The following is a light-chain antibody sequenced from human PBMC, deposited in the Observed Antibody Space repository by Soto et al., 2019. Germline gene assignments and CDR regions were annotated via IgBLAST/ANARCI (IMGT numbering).Light chain of an antibody. J-gene: IGLJ7*01. CDR2: DVN. Sequence: QSVLTQPASVSGSPGQSITISCTGTSSDIGAYNFVSWYQQHPGIAPKLMLYDVNIRPSGVSNRFSGSKSGNTASLTISGLQAEDEADYYCTSWTTSTTMIFGGGTQLTVL. V-gene: IGLV2-14*03. CDR1: SSDIGAYNF. CDR3: TSWTTSTTMI.